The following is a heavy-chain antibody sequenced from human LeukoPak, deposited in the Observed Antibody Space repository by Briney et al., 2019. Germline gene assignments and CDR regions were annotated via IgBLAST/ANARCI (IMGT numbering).Heavy chain of an antibody. CDR3: ARGYDYGEKGAFDI. V-gene: IGHV3-7*04. CDR1: GFTFSAYW. J-gene: IGHJ3*02. CDR2: IREDGSEK. Sequence: GGSLRLSCAASGFTFSAYWMSWVRQAPGKGLEWVANIREDGSEKYYVDSVKGQFTISRDNAKNSLFLQMNSLRAEDTAVYYCARGYDYGEKGAFDIWGQGTMVTVSS. D-gene: IGHD4-17*01.